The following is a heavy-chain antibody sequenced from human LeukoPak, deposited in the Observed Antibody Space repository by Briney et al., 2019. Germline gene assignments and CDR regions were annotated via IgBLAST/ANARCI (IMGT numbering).Heavy chain of an antibody. CDR3: ARDRASRDGYNYAAGY. CDR1: GGTFSSYT. Sequence: SVKVSCKASGGTFSSYTISWVRQAPGQGLEWMGRIIPILGIANYAQKFQGRVTITADESTSTAYMELSSLRSEDTAVYYCARDRASRDGYNYAAGYWGQGTLVTVSS. CDR2: IIPILGIA. J-gene: IGHJ4*02. V-gene: IGHV1-69*04. D-gene: IGHD5-24*01.